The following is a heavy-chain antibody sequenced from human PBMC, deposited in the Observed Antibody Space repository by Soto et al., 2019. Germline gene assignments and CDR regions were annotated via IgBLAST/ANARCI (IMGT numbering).Heavy chain of an antibody. CDR1: GFPFTTYG. D-gene: IGHD6-19*01. CDR2: ISYDGGVK. J-gene: IGHJ4*02. CDR3: AKGSRGIAVAGFDY. Sequence: QVQLVESGGGVVQPGRSLRLSCAASGFPFTTYGMHWVREGPGKGLEWVAVISYDGGVKYYADSVKGRFTISRDNSKNTLYLQMNSLRDEDTTLFYCAKGSRGIAVAGFDYWGQGTLVTVSS. V-gene: IGHV3-30*18.